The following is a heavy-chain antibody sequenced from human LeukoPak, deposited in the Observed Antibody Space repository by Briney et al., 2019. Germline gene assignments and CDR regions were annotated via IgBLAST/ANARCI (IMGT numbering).Heavy chain of an antibody. CDR1: GFTFSSYW. D-gene: IGHD3-10*02. V-gene: IGHV3-74*01. Sequence: QPGGSLRLSCAASGFTFSSYWMHWVRQVPNQGLMWVSRINSDETISEYVDSVNGRFTISRDNAKNTLYLQMNSLRAEDTAVYYCVELGITMIGGVWGKGTTVTISS. J-gene: IGHJ6*04. CDR3: VELGITMIGGV. CDR2: INSDETIS.